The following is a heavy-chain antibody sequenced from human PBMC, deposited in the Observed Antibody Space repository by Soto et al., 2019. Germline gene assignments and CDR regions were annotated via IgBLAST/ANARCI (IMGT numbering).Heavy chain of an antibody. Sequence: EVRLLESGGGLVQPGGPLRLSCAASGFTFSSYAMSWVRQAPRKGLEWVSTIIGSGGSANYADSVKGRFTISRDSSKNTLYLQMNSLRADDTAVYYCARHILITILGYYYGMDVWGQGTTVTVSS. V-gene: IGHV3-23*01. J-gene: IGHJ6*01. CDR1: GFTFSSYA. CDR3: ARHILITILGYYYGMDV. CDR2: IIGSGGSA. D-gene: IGHD3-9*01.